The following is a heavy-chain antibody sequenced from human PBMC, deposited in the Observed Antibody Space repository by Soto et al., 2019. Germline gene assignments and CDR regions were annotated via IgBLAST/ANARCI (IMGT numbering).Heavy chain of an antibody. CDR2: VYYSGST. CDR1: GGSVSSYF. J-gene: IGHJ3*02. D-gene: IGHD3-10*01. V-gene: IGHV4-59*08. Sequence: QVQLQESGPGLVKPSETLSLTCTVSGGSVSSYFWSWIRQPPGKGLEWVAYVYYSGSTNYNPSLKIRVTISVDPAKNQFSLKLSSVTAADTAVYYCARLGGITMVRGVLTAFDICGQRTLVTVSS. CDR3: ARLGGITMVRGVLTAFDI.